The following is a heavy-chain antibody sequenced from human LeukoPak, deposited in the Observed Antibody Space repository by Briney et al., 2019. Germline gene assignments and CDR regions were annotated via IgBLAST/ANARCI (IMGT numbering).Heavy chain of an antibody. CDR1: GGTFSIYA. CDR2: IIPIFGTA. D-gene: IGHD3-22*01. Sequence: ASVKVSCTASGGTFSIYAISWVRRAPGQGLEWMGGIIPIFGTANYAQKFQGRVTITADESTSTAYMELSSLRSEDTAVYYCAREDSSGYDYWGQGTLVTVSS. CDR3: AREDSSGYDY. J-gene: IGHJ4*02. V-gene: IGHV1-69*13.